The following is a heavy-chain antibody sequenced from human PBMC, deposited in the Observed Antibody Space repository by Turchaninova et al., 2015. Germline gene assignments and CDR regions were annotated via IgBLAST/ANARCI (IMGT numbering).Heavy chain of an antibody. D-gene: IGHD2-8*01. J-gene: IGHJ4*02. V-gene: IGHV3-53*01. CDR3: ARAGYCTNGVCGGFDY. Sequence: LIQPGGSLRLSCAASGFTVSSNYMSWVRQAPGKGLEWVSVIYSGGSTYYADSVKGRFTISRDNSKNTLYLKMNGLRAEDTAVSYCARAGYCTNGVCGGFDYWGQGTLVTGSS. CDR1: GFTVSSNY. CDR2: IYSGGST.